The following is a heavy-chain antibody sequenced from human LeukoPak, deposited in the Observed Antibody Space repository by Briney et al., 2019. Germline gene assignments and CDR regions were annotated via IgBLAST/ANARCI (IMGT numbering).Heavy chain of an antibody. V-gene: IGHV1-24*01. CDR3: ATVGQTGSGSYYIPRYFQH. J-gene: IGHJ1*01. CDR2: FDPEDGET. CDR1: GYTLTELS. Sequence: GASVKVSCKVSGYTLTELSMHWVRQAPGKGLEWMGGFDPEDGETIYAQKFQGRVTMTKDTSTDTAYMELSSLRSEDTAVYYCATVGQTGSGSYYIPRYFQHWGQGTLVTVSS. D-gene: IGHD3-10*01.